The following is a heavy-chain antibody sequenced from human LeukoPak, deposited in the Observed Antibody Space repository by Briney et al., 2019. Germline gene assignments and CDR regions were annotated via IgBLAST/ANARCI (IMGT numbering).Heavy chain of an antibody. V-gene: IGHV1-69*04. Sequence: GASVKVSCKASGGTFSSYAISWVRQAPGQVLEWMGRIIPILGIANYAQKFQGRVTITADKSTSTAYMELSSLRSEDTAVYYCALFRSIAAAGTGLVRYFDLWGRGTLVTVSS. CDR1: GGTFSSYA. CDR3: ALFRSIAAAGTGLVRYFDL. D-gene: IGHD6-13*01. J-gene: IGHJ2*01. CDR2: IIPILGIA.